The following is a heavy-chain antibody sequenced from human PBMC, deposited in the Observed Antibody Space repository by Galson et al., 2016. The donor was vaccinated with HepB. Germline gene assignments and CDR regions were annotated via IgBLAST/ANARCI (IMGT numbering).Heavy chain of an antibody. CDR3: ARDKGWEIPETFDY. V-gene: IGHV3-30*04. Sequence: SLRLSCAASGFTFSSYAMHWVRQAPGKGLEWVAVISHDGSNKYYADSVKGRFTISRDNPKNTLFLQMNSLRAEDTAVYYCARDKGWEIPETFDYWGQGALVTVSS. CDR2: ISHDGSNK. D-gene: IGHD1-26*01. J-gene: IGHJ4*02. CDR1: GFTFSSYA.